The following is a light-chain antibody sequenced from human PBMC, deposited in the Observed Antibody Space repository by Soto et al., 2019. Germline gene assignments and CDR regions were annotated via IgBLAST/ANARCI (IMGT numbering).Light chain of an antibody. CDR2: AAS. V-gene: IGKV1-27*01. CDR1: QGISNF. Sequence: DIQMTQSPSSLSASVGDRVTITCRASQGISNFLAWYQHKPGKVPKLLIYAASTLQSGVPSRFSGSGSGTDFTLTISSLQPEDVATYYCQKYNSAPSFTFGGGTKVEIK. J-gene: IGKJ4*01. CDR3: QKYNSAPSFT.